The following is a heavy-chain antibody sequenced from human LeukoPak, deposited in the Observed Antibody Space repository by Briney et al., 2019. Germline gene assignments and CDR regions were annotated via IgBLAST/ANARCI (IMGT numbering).Heavy chain of an antibody. D-gene: IGHD2-8*01. J-gene: IGHJ6*03. CDR2: ISYDGSNK. V-gene: IGHV3-30*04. CDR1: GFTFSSYA. CDR3: AKAVEGSNAPYYYYYYMDV. Sequence: GGSLRLSCAASGFTFSSYAMHWVRQAPGKGLEWVAVISYDGSNKYYADSVKGRFTISRDNSKNTLFLQMNSLRAEDTALYYCAKAVEGSNAPYYYYYYMDVWGKGTTVTISS.